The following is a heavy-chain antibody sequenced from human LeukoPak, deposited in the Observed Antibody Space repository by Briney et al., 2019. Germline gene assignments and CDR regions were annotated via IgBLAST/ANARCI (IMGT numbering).Heavy chain of an antibody. CDR1: GYTFTGYW. J-gene: IGHJ4*02. CDR2: INPNSGDT. CDR3: ATYGWLVQGFYFDY. Sequence: ASVKVSCKAFGYTFTGYWMHWVRQAPGQGLEWMGWINPNSGDTNYAQKFQGRVTMTRDTSISTAYMELNTLRSDDTAVYYCATYGWLVQGFYFDYWGQGTLVTVSS. V-gene: IGHV1-2*02. D-gene: IGHD6-19*01.